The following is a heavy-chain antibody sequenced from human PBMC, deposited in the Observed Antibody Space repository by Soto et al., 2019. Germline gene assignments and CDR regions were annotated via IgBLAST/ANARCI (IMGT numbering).Heavy chain of an antibody. CDR1: GFTFSTYS. CDR2: ISGSSGST. Sequence: GGSLRLSWAASGFTFSTYSMNWVRQAPGRGLEWVSAISGSSGSTYYADSVKGRFTISRDNSKNTLYLQMNSLRAEDTAVYYCAKDSSSIVGATTGGDYWGQGTLVTVSS. D-gene: IGHD1-26*01. V-gene: IGHV3-23*01. J-gene: IGHJ4*02. CDR3: AKDSSSIVGATTGGDY.